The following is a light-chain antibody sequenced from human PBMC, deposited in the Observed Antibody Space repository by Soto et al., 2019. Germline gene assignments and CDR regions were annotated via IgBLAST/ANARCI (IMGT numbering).Light chain of an antibody. CDR3: SSYAGSNNLVV. CDR1: SSDVGGYNY. Sequence: QSALTQPPSASGSPGQSVTISCTGTSSDVGGYNYVSWYQQHPGKAPKLMIYEVSKRPSGVPDRFSGSKSGNTASPTVSGLQAEDEADYYCSSYAGSNNLVVFGGGTQLTVL. V-gene: IGLV2-8*01. J-gene: IGLJ2*01. CDR2: EVS.